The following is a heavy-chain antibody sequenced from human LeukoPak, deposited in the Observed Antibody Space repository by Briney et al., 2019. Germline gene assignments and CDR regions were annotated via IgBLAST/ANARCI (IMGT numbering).Heavy chain of an antibody. CDR2: INNNGGST. Sequence: SGGSLRLSCSASRFTFSNFAMFWVRQAPGKGLESVSSINNNGGSTYYAASVKGRFHISRDNSKTTVFLQMSSLRVEDTAVYHCVKGSGTRNWHYFDYWGQGALVTVSS. CDR1: RFTFSNFA. CDR3: VKGSGTRNWHYFDY. V-gene: IGHV3-64D*06. J-gene: IGHJ4*02. D-gene: IGHD1-7*01.